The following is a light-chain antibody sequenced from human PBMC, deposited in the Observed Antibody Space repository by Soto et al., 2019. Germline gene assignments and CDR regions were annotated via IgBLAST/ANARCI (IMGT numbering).Light chain of an antibody. J-gene: IGLJ3*02. CDR3: QSYDSSLSGWV. CDR2: GNS. CDR1: SSNIGAGYD. Sequence: QSVLTQPPSASGTPGQIVAISCSGSSSNIGAGYDVHWYQQLPGTAPKLLIYGNSNRPSGVPDRFSGSKSGTSASLAITGLQAEDEADYYCQSYDSSLSGWVFGGGTKLTVL. V-gene: IGLV1-40*01.